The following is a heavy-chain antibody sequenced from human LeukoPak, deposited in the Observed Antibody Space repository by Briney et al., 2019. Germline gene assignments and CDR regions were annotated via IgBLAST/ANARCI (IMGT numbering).Heavy chain of an antibody. V-gene: IGHV3-15*01. D-gene: IGHD2/OR15-2a*01. Sequence: GGSLRLSCAASGFTFRNAWMSWVRQAPGKGLEWVGRIKSKTDGGTIDYAAPVKGRFIISRDDSKNTLYLQMNSLKTDDTAVYYCTTVLRDYFEYYGIDVWGQGASVTVSS. CDR3: TTVLRDYFEYYGIDV. J-gene: IGHJ6*02. CDR2: IKSKTDGGTI. CDR1: GFTFRNAW.